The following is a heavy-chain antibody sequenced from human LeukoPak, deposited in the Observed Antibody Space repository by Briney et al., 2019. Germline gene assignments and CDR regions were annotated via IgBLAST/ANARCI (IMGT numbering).Heavy chain of an antibody. CDR1: GYTFTSYD. V-gene: IGHV1-8*03. CDR2: MNPNSGNT. CDR3: ARVAAAGTLYRKDFDY. D-gene: IGHD6-13*01. J-gene: IGHJ4*02. Sequence: GASVKVSCKASGYTFTSYDINWVRQATGQGLKWMGWMNPNSGNTGYAQKFQGRVTITRNTSISTAYMELSSLRSEDTAVYYCARVAAAGTLYRKDFDYWGQGTLVTVSS.